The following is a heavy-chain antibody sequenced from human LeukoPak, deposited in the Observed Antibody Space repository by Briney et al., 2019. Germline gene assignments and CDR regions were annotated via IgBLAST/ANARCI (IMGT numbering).Heavy chain of an antibody. Sequence: GESLKISCKDSGDSFTSYWIGWVRQMPGKGLEWMGIVYPGDSDTRYSPSFQGQVIISADKSINTAYLQWSSLKASDTGIYYCARRSGARSAAVAVDYWGQGTLVTVSS. J-gene: IGHJ4*02. CDR3: ARRSGARSAAVAVDY. CDR2: VYPGDSDT. V-gene: IGHV5-51*01. D-gene: IGHD6-19*01. CDR1: GDSFTSYW.